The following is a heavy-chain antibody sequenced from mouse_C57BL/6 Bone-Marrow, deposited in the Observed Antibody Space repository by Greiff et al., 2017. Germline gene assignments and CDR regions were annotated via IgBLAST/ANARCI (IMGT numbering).Heavy chain of an antibody. CDR3: TNPYWDLY. D-gene: IGHD4-1*01. Sequence: EVQLQQSGAELVRPGASVKLSCTASGFNIKDDYMHWVKQRPEQGLEWIGWIDPENGDTEYASKFQGKATITADTSSNTAYLQLSSLTSEDTAVYYCTNPYWDLYWGQGTSVTVSS. CDR2: IDPENGDT. J-gene: IGHJ4*01. V-gene: IGHV14-4*01. CDR1: GFNIKDDY.